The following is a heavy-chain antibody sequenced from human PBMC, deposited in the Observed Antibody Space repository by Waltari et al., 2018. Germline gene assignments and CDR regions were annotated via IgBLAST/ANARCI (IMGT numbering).Heavy chain of an antibody. Sequence: EVQLVESGGGLVQPGKSLRLSCVASGFMFEDSAMHWVRQVPGKGLEWLSGISWNSNNIVYADSVKGRFTISRDNAENSLYLLMNKLRAEDTALYYCVRDAFGNTIGGVFDYWGQGTLLTVSS. CDR3: VRDAFGNTIGGVFDY. CDR2: ISWNSNNI. J-gene: IGHJ4*02. V-gene: IGHV3-9*01. D-gene: IGHD3-3*01. CDR1: GFMFEDSA.